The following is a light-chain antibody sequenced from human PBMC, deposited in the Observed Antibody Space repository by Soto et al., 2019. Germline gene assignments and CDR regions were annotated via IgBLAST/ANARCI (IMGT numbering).Light chain of an antibody. CDR3: QQRGNWPRT. CDR2: DAS. J-gene: IGKJ2*01. Sequence: EIVLTQSPATLSLSPGERATLSCRASQSVSSYLAWYQQKPGQAPRLLIYDASTRATDIPARFSGSGSGTDFTLTISSLEPEDFAVYYCQQRGNWPRTFGQGTKLEIK. CDR1: QSVSSY. V-gene: IGKV3-11*01.